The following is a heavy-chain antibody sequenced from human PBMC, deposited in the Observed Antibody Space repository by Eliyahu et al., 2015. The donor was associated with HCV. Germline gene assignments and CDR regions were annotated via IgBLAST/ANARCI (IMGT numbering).Heavy chain of an antibody. CDR2: IIPIFGTA. Sequence: QVQLVQSGAEVKKPGSSVKVSCKASGGTFSSYAISWVXXAPGQGLEWMGGIIPIFGTANYAQKFQGRVTITADESTSTAYMELSSLRSEDTAVYYCARDHSMSYYYGSGTSARDLSGFDPWGQGTLVTVSS. CDR3: ARDHSMSYYYGSGTSARDLSGFDP. J-gene: IGHJ5*02. CDR1: GGTFSSYA. D-gene: IGHD3-10*01. V-gene: IGHV1-69*01.